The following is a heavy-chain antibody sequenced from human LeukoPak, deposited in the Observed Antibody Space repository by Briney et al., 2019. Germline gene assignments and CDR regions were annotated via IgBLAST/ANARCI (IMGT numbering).Heavy chain of an antibody. CDR3: AKGSITGTTGFDY. V-gene: IGHV3-9*03. CDR2: ISWNSGSI. J-gene: IGHJ4*02. Sequence: GGSLRLSSAASGFTFDDYAMHWVRQAPGKGLEWVSGISWNSGSIGYADSVKGRFTISRDNAKNSLYLQMNSLRAEDMALYYCAKGSITGTTGFDYWGQGTLVTVSS. CDR1: GFTFDDYA. D-gene: IGHD1-7*01.